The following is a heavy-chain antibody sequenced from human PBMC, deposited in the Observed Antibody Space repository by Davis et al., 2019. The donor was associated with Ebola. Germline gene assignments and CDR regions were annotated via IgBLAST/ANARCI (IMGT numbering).Heavy chain of an antibody. J-gene: IGHJ4*02. CDR2: INPHNGNT. V-gene: IGHV1-18*04. Sequence: ASVKVSCKASGYTFTSYGITWVRQAPGQGLEWMGWINPHNGNTNYAQNVQGRVTMTTDTSTSTAYMELRSLRSDDTAVYYCARVYVPNTIYDILTGYYTGFDYWGQGTLVTVSS. D-gene: IGHD3-9*01. CDR3: ARVYVPNTIYDILTGYYTGFDY. CDR1: GYTFTSYG.